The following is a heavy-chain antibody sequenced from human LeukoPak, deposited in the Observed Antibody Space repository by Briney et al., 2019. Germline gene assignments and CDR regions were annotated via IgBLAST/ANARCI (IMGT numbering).Heavy chain of an antibody. J-gene: IGHJ6*03. CDR3: ARGPPRGKYYYMDV. V-gene: IGHV3-21*01. CDR2: ISSSSDYI. CDR1: GFTFSSFS. D-gene: IGHD1-1*01. Sequence: GGSLRLSCEASGFTFSSFSMNWVRQAPGKGLEWVSSISSSSDYIFYADSVKGRFTLSRDNAKNSLYLQMNSLTAGDTAVYYCARGPPRGKYYYMDVWGKGTTVTVSS.